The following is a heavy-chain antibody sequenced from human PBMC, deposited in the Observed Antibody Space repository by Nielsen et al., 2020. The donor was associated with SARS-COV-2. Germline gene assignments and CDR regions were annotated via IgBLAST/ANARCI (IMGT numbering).Heavy chain of an antibody. J-gene: IGHJ6*02. CDR1: GFTFSYYY. CDR3: ARDKGDYGSEAAGMDV. Sequence: GESLKISCAASGFTFSYYYMNWIRQAPGKGLEWVSFISFSGSETDYADSVRGRITIFRDNAKNSVSLQMNSLRPEDTAVYYCARDKGDYGSEAAGMDVWGQGTTVTVSS. V-gene: IGHV3-11*05. CDR2: ISFSGSET. D-gene: IGHD4-17*01.